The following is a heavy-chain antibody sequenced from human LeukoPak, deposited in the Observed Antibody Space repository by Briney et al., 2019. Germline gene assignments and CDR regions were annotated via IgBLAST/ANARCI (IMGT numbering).Heavy chain of an antibody. V-gene: IGHV3-23*01. CDR2: ISGSGGST. D-gene: IGHD2-2*01. J-gene: IGHJ4*02. Sequence: GGSLRLSCAASGFTFSSYAMSWVRQAPGKGLEWVSAISGSGGSTYYADSVKGRFTISRDNSKNTLYLQMNSLRAEDTAVYYCAKDLSGSCSSTSCYVGDAPFGYWGQGTLVTVSS. CDR3: AKDLSGSCSSTSCYVGDAPFGY. CDR1: GFTFSSYA.